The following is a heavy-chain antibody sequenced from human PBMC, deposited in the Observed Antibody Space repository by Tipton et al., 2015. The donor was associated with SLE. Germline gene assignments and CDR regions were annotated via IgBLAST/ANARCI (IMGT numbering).Heavy chain of an antibody. V-gene: IGHV1-18*01. J-gene: IGHJ4*02. D-gene: IGHD3-22*01. CDR3: ARDDDSSGYYSLPPDF. CDR2: ISAYNGNT. CDR1: GYTFNMYG. Sequence: QLVQSGAEMKKPGASVKVSCKTSGYTFNMYGISWVRQAPGQGLEWLGWISAYNGNTDSAEKFQDGLTMTTDTSTSTAHLELRSLTSDDTAVYYCARDDDSSGYYSLPPDFWGQGTLITVSS.